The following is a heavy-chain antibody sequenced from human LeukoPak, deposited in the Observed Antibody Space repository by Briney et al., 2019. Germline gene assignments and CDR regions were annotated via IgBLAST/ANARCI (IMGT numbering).Heavy chain of an antibody. CDR3: ARDRPTYYYGSGSYYPSGMDV. J-gene: IGHJ6*02. CDR1: GGSISSSSYY. V-gene: IGHV4-39*07. Sequence: PSETLSLTCTVSGGSISSSSYYWGWIRQPPGKGLEWIGSIYYSGSTYYNPSLKSRVTISVDTSKNQFSLKLSSVTAADTAVYYCARDRPTYYYGSGSYYPSGMDVWGQGTTVTVSS. D-gene: IGHD3-10*01. CDR2: IYYSGST.